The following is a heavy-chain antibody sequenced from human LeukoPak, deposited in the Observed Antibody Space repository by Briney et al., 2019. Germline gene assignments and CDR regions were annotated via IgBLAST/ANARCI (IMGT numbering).Heavy chain of an antibody. CDR3: ARVLDSSSSRNQAFPY. Sequence: PGGSLRLSCAASGFTFSSYWMTWVRQAPGKGLEWVANTKQDGSEKYYVDSVKGRFTIFRDNAKNSLYLQMNSLRAEDTAVYYCARVLDSSSSRNQAFPYWGQGTLVTVSS. CDR2: TKQDGSEK. D-gene: IGHD2-2*01. J-gene: IGHJ4*02. CDR1: GFTFSSYW. V-gene: IGHV3-7*01.